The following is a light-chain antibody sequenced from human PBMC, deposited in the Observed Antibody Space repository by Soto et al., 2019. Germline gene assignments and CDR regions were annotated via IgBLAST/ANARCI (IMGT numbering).Light chain of an antibody. CDR2: GAS. V-gene: IGKV3-20*01. CDR1: QSVSSSY. Sequence: EIVLTQSPGTLSSSPGERATLSCRASQSVSSSYLAWYQQKPGQAPRLLIYGASSRATGIPDRFSGSGSGTDFTLTISSLEPEDFAVYYCQQYGSSPWTFGQGTKVEIK. J-gene: IGKJ1*01. CDR3: QQYGSSPWT.